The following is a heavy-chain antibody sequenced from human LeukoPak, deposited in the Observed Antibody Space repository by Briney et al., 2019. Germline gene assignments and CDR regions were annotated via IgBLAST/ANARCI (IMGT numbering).Heavy chain of an antibody. Sequence: GASAKVSCKASGYTFTSYGISWVRQAPGQGLEWMGWISAYNGSTNYAQKLQGRVTMTTDTSTSTAYMELRSLRSDDTAVYYCARGLGDYNTDWFPVSGYWGQGTPVTVSS. CDR3: ARGLGDYNTDWFPVSGY. D-gene: IGHD3-9*01. CDR2: ISAYNGST. V-gene: IGHV1-18*01. CDR1: GYTFTSYG. J-gene: IGHJ4*02.